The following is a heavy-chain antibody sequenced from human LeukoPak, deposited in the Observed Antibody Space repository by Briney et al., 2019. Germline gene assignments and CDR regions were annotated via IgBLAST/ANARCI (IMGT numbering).Heavy chain of an antibody. CDR1: GLPDSSNY. CDR3: ARDHR. Sequence: GGSLRLFCAASGLPDSSNYMSWAPQAPGKALEWVSDIYSGGSTYYADSVKGPFTLSRDNSKNTLYLQRTSLRAEDTAVYYCARDHRWGQGTLVTVSS. J-gene: IGHJ4*02. D-gene: IGHD3-16*02. V-gene: IGHV3-53*01. CDR2: IYSGGST.